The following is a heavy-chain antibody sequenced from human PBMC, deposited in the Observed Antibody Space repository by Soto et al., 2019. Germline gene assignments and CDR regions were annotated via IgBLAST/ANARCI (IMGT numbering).Heavy chain of an antibody. J-gene: IGHJ6*02. Sequence: GESLKISCKGSGYSFTSYWIGWVRQMPGKGLEWMGIIYPGDSDTRYSPSFQGQVTISADKSISTAYLQWSSLKASDTAMYYCGVPYYYDSSGYYPPHYYYYGMDVWGQGTTVTVS. D-gene: IGHD3-22*01. CDR1: GYSFTSYW. CDR3: GVPYYYDSSGYYPPHYYYYGMDV. V-gene: IGHV5-51*01. CDR2: IYPGDSDT.